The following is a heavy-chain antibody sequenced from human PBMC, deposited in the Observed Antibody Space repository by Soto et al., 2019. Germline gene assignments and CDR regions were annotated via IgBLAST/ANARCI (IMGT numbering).Heavy chain of an antibody. CDR2: ITWDGGDA. CDR3: AKDILSGYSYGYYYYGIDV. V-gene: IGHV3-43*01. D-gene: IGHD5-18*01. J-gene: IGHJ6*02. CDR1: GFTFDDYS. Sequence: PGGSLRLSCAASGFTFDDYSMHWVRQAPGKGLEWVSLITWDGGDASYADSVKGRFTISRDNSKNSLFLQMNSLRTEDTALYYCAKDILSGYSYGYYYYGIDVWGQGTTVTVSS.